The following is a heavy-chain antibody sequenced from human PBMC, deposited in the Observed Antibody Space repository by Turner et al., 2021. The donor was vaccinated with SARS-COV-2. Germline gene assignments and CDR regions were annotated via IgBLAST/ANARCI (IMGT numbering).Heavy chain of an antibody. V-gene: IGHV3-30*18. CDR2: ISDDGSNK. CDR1: GFTFSSYV. Sequence: QLQLVETGGGVVEPGRSMTLSGAASGFTFSSYVMHWVRQAPGKGLEWVAVISDDGSNKYYADSVKGRFTISRDNSKNTLYLQMNSQRAEDTAVYYCAKAHGSGSYYNPFDYWGQGTLVTVSS. D-gene: IGHD3-10*01. J-gene: IGHJ4*02. CDR3: AKAHGSGSYYNPFDY.